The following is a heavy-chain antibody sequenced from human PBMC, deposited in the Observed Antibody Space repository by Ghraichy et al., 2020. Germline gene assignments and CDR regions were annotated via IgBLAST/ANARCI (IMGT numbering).Heavy chain of an antibody. CDR3: ARVGYYHAFDI. CDR1: GGSFSGYY. J-gene: IGHJ3*02. CDR2: INHSGST. V-gene: IGHV4-34*01. D-gene: IGHD3-10*01. Sequence: SETLSLTCAVYGGSFSGYYWSWIRQPPGKGLEWIGEINHSGSTNYNPSLKSRVTISVDTSKNQFSLKLSSVTAADTAVYYCARVGYYHAFDIWGQGTMVTVSS.